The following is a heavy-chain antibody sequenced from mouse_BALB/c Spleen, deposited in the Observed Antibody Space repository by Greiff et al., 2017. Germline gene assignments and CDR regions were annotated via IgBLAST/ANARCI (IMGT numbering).Heavy chain of an antibody. CDR2: IYPGDGDT. Sequence: VQLQQPGAELVRPGSSVKISCKASGYAFSSYWMNWVKQRPGQGLEWIGQIYPGDGDTNYNGKFKGKATLTADKSSSTAYMQLSSLTSEDSAVYFCAREEDCGGYFDFWGAGTTVTVSS. J-gene: IGHJ1*01. CDR1: GYAFSSYW. V-gene: IGHV1-80*01. CDR3: AREEDCGGYFDF.